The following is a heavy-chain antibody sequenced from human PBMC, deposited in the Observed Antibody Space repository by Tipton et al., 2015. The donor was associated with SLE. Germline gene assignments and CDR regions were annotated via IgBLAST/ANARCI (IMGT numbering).Heavy chain of an antibody. J-gene: IGHJ4*02. CDR1: GASVTSHY. V-gene: IGHV4-59*02. CDR2: FYYSGST. D-gene: IGHD4-17*01. CDR3: ARDPGTVTYYFDN. Sequence: TLSLTCTVSGASVTSHYWSWIRQPPGKGLEWIGYFYYSGSTSYDPSLKSRVTISVDTSKNQFSLNLRSVTVADTAVYYCARDPGTVTYYFDNWGQGILVTVSS.